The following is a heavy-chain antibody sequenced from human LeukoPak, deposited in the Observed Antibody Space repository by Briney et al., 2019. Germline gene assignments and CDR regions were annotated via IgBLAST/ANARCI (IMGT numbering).Heavy chain of an antibody. V-gene: IGHV4-34*01. CDR2: INHSGST. D-gene: IGHD3-22*01. CDR3: ARIFFPRYYYDSSGYYVDY. Sequence: PSETLSLTCAVYGGSFSGYYWNWIRQPPGKGLEWIGEINHSGSTNYNPSLKSRVTISVDTSKNQFSLKLSSVTAADTAVYYCARIFFPRYYYDSSGYYVDYWGQGTLVTISS. J-gene: IGHJ4*02. CDR1: GGSFSGYY.